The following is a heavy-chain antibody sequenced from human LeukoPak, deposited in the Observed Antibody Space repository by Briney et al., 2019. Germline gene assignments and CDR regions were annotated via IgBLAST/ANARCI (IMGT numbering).Heavy chain of an antibody. J-gene: IGHJ4*02. CDR2: IIPIFGTA. D-gene: IGHD5-24*01. CDR1: GYTFTGYY. Sequence: ASVKVSCKASGYTFTGYYMHWVRQAPGQGLEWMGGIIPIFGTANYAQKFQSRVTITADKSTSTAYMELSSLRSEDTAVYYCARGEMATTQAYWGQGTLVTVSS. V-gene: IGHV1-69*06. CDR3: ARGEMATTQAY.